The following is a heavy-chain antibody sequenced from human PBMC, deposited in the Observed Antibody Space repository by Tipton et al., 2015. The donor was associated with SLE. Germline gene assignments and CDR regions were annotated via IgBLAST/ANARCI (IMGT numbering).Heavy chain of an antibody. CDR1: GGAFGTFY. Sequence: TLSLTCTVSGGAFGTFYWSWIRQSAGKGLEWIGRIYSSGRTNYNPSLTSRVTMSVDTSRRQFSLRLTSVTAAATAVYYCARRGWVDAFDIWGQGTMVIVSS. CDR2: IYSSGRT. CDR3: ARRGWVDAFDI. D-gene: IGHD6-19*01. V-gene: IGHV4-4*07. J-gene: IGHJ3*02.